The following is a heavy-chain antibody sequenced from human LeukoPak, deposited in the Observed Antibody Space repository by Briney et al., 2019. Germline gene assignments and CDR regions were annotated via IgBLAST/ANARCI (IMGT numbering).Heavy chain of an antibody. V-gene: IGHV4-4*07. CDR2: IHTRGNT. CDR1: GRSIRSYH. Sequence: NPSDTLSLTCTVSGRSIRSYHRSWIRQPAGKGLEWIGRIHTRGNTNYNPSLQSRVTMSVDTSKHQFSLKLSSVTAADTALYYCVGEVAVIITSVGIDYWGQGTLVTVSS. J-gene: IGHJ4*02. D-gene: IGHD3-22*01. CDR3: VGEVAVIITSVGIDY.